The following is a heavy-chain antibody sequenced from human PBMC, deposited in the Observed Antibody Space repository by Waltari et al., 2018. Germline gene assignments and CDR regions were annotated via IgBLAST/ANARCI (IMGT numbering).Heavy chain of an antibody. CDR2: VNPDTGNA. D-gene: IGHD6-6*01. Sequence: QVVLVQSGAEVKKPGASVKVSCKASGYIFINYYLHWVRQAPGQGPGWMGGVNPDTGNANYAHKFWGRVTMTWDTSSNTAFMDLRDLKSDDTAVYYCVRDRTTVAARPGDYWGQGTLVTVSS. CDR1: GYIFINYY. J-gene: IGHJ4*02. V-gene: IGHV1-2*07. CDR3: VRDRTTVAARPGDY.